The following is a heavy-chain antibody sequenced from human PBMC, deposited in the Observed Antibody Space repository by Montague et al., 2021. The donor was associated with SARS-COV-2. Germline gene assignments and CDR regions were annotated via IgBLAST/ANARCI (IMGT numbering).Heavy chain of an antibody. Sequence: TLSLTCTVSGGAINRGDYYWTWIRQPPGKGLEWIGNIYSTGDTSYSPSLKGRVGISLDTSKNQVSLNLRSVAAADTAVYYCAREVVHVDVLTDIPKILYYGVDVWGQGTTVVVSS. CDR2: IYSTGDT. J-gene: IGHJ6*02. V-gene: IGHV4-30-4*08. CDR1: GGAINRGDYY. D-gene: IGHD2-21*02. CDR3: AREVVHVDVLTDIPKILYYGVDV.